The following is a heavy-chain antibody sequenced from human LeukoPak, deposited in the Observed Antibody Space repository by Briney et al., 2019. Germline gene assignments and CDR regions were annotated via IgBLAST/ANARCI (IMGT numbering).Heavy chain of an antibody. CDR1: GGSISSYY. CDR2: IYTSGST. D-gene: IGHD3-3*01. V-gene: IGHV4-4*09. CDR3: ARGSTIFGVVCYFDY. J-gene: IGHJ4*02. Sequence: SETLFLTCTVSGGSISSYYWSWIRQPPGKGLEWIGYIYTSGSTNYNPSLKSRVTISVGTSKNQFSLKLSSVTAADTAVYYCARGSTIFGVVCYFDYWGQGTLVTVSS.